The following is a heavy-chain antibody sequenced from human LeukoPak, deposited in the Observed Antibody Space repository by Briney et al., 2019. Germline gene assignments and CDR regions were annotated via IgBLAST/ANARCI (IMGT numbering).Heavy chain of an antibody. CDR3: AMSALAAIRYYYGMDV. CDR1: GFTFSSYA. CDR2: ISGSGGST. V-gene: IGHV3-23*01. Sequence: PEGSLRLSCAASGFTFSSYAMSWVRQAPGKGLEWVSAISGSGGSTYYADSVKGRFTISRDNSKNTLYLQMNSLRAEDTAVYYCAMSALAAIRYYYGMDVWGQGTTVTVSS. J-gene: IGHJ6*02. D-gene: IGHD2-2*02.